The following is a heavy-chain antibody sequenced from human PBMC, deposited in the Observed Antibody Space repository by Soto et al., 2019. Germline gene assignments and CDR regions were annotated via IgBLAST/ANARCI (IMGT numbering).Heavy chain of an antibody. Sequence: GGSLRLSCAASGFTFSSYGMHWVRQAPGKGLEWVAVIWYDGSNKYYADSVKGRFTISRDNSKNTLYLQMNSLRAEDTAVYYCARDQHYYDSSGYYPIDYWGQGTLVTVSS. CDR1: GFTFSSYG. CDR2: IWYDGSNK. D-gene: IGHD3-22*01. V-gene: IGHV3-33*01. J-gene: IGHJ4*02. CDR3: ARDQHYYDSSGYYPIDY.